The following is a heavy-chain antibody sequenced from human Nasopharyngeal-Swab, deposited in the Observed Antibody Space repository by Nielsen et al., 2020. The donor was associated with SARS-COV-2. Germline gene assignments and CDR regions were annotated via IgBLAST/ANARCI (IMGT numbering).Heavy chain of an antibody. CDR2: VFYTDSA. Sequence: SETLSLTCTVSGAFIRINRSNWGWVRQPPGKGLDWTGSVFYTDSAYYNPTFENRVTISVDMSKKNFSLNLSSVTAGDTAVYYCVRDADFSGFDYWGRGILVTVSS. D-gene: IGHD3/OR15-3a*01. V-gene: IGHV4-39*07. CDR3: VRDADFSGFDY. CDR1: GAFIRINRSN. J-gene: IGHJ4*02.